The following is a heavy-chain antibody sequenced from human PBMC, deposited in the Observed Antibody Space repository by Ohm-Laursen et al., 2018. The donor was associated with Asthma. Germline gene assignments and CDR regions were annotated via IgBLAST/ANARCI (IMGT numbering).Heavy chain of an antibody. CDR1: GFTFSSYA. CDR2: ISYDGSNK. Sequence: SLRLSCAASGFTFSSYAMHWVRQAPGKGLEWVAVISYDGSNKYYADSVKGRFTISRDNSKNTLYLQMNSLRAEDTAVYYCARDLRAPGPFDYWGQGTLVTVSS. CDR3: ARDLRAPGPFDY. J-gene: IGHJ4*02. V-gene: IGHV3-30-3*01.